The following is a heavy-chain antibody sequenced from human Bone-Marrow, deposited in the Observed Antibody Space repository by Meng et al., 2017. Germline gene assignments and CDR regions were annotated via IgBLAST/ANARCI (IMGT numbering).Heavy chain of an antibody. CDR2: ISAYNGDT. Sequence: VQRAQSGAEMKKPGASVKVSCKASGYSFSSSGISWVRQAPRQGLEWMGWISAYNGDTKYAPELQGRVSMTTDTSTYTAYMELRSLRSDDTAIYYCARDYANKVDYWGQGTLVTVSS. J-gene: IGHJ4*02. V-gene: IGHV1-18*01. D-gene: IGHD2-2*01. CDR3: ARDYANKVDY. CDR1: GYSFSSSG.